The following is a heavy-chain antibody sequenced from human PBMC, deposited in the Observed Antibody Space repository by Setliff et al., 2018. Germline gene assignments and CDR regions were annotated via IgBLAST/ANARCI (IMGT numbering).Heavy chain of an antibody. D-gene: IGHD6-6*01. Sequence: GGSLRLSCTAYGFTVSSFSMHWVRQAPVKGLEWVATISDDGSNEFYADSVKGRFTVFRDNSKNTLYLQMNSLRAEDTAVYYCATNPRYTNSQLDYWGPGTLVTVSS. J-gene: IGHJ4*02. CDR1: GFTVSSFS. CDR2: ISDDGSNE. CDR3: ATNPRYTNSQLDY. V-gene: IGHV3-30*03.